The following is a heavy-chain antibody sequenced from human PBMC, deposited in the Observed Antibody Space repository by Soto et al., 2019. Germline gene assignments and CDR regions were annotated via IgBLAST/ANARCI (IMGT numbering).Heavy chain of an antibody. V-gene: IGHV3-33*01. CDR2: IWYDGSNK. Sequence: QVQLVESGGGVVQPGRSLRLSCAASGFTFSSYGMHWVRQAPGKGLEWVAVIWYDGSNKYYADSVKGRFTISRDNSKNTLYLQMNSRRAEDTAVYYCARADSSSGGMDVWGQGTTVTVSS. CDR3: ARADSSSGGMDV. CDR1: GFTFSSYG. D-gene: IGHD6-6*01. J-gene: IGHJ6*02.